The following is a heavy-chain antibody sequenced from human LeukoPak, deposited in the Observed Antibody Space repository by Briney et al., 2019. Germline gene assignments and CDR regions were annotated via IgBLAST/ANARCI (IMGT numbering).Heavy chain of an antibody. CDR3: ARDRGYSYGYSAFDI. CDR1: GGSFSGYY. V-gene: IGHV4-34*01. CDR2: INHSGST. Sequence: SETLSLTCAVYGGSFSGYYWRWIRQPPGKGLEWIGEINHSGSTNYNPSLKSRVTISVDTSKNQFSLKLSSVTAADTAVYYCARDRGYSYGYSAFDIWGQGTMVTVSS. J-gene: IGHJ3*02. D-gene: IGHD5-18*01.